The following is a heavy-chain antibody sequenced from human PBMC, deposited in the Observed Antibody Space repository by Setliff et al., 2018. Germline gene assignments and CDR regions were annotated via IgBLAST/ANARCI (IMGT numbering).Heavy chain of an antibody. CDR1: IGSIRSYY. V-gene: IGHV4-59*12. J-gene: IGHJ4*02. Sequence: SETLSLTCTVSIGSIRSYYWSWIRQSPGKGLEWIGYIYYTGSTNYNPSLKSRVTISMDTSKNQFSLKVRSVTAADTAVYYCARSFSRREKFLLDYWGQGALVTVSS. CDR2: IYYTGST. CDR3: ARSFSRREKFLLDY.